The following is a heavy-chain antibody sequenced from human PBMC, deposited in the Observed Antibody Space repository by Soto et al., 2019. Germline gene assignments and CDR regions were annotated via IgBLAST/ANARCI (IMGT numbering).Heavy chain of an antibody. J-gene: IGHJ6*03. CDR2: IIPILGIA. CDR1: GGTFSSYT. Sequence: QVQLVQSGAEVKKPGSSVKVSCKASGGTFSSYTISWVRQAPGQGLEWMGRIIPILGIANYAQKFQGRVTITADKSTITAYMELSSLRSEDTAVYYCARDPAAPAYYYYMDVWGKGTTVTVSS. V-gene: IGHV1-69*08. D-gene: IGHD6-25*01. CDR3: ARDPAAPAYYYYMDV.